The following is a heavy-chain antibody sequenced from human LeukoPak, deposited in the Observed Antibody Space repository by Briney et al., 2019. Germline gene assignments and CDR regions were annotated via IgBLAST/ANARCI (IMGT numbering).Heavy chain of an antibody. V-gene: IGHV4-39*07. D-gene: IGHD4-11*01. Sequence: KPSETLSLTCNVSGGSISSSSYYWSWIRQPPGKGLEWIGEINHSGSTNYNPSLKSRVTISVDTSKNQFSLKLSSVTAADTAVYYCAREVRYSNYFGYWGQGTLVTVSS. CDR2: INHSGST. CDR3: AREVRYSNYFGY. CDR1: GGSISSSSYY. J-gene: IGHJ4*02.